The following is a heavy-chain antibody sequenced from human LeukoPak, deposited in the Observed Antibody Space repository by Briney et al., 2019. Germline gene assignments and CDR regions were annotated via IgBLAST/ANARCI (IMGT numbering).Heavy chain of an antibody. CDR1: GGSFSGYY. Sequence: SETLSLTCAVYGGSFSGYYWSWIRQPPGKGLEWIGEINHSGSTNYNPSLKSRVTISVDTSKNQFSLKLSSVTAADTAVYYCARDIAYYYYYMDVWGKGTTVTISS. D-gene: IGHD2-15*01. J-gene: IGHJ6*03. V-gene: IGHV4-34*01. CDR3: ARDIAYYYYYMDV. CDR2: INHSGST.